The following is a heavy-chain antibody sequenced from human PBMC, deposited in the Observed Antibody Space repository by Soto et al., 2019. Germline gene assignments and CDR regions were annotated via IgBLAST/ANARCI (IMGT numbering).Heavy chain of an antibody. CDR1: GFTFSSYA. D-gene: IGHD6-19*01. V-gene: IGHV3-23*01. CDR3: AKDVMHRAVADPIDY. CDR2: ISGSGGST. Sequence: GGSLRLSCAAFGFTFSSYAMSWVRQAPGKGLEWVSAISGSGGSTYYADSVKGRFTISRDNSKNTLYLQMNSLRAEDTAVYYCAKDVMHRAVADPIDYWGQGTLVTVSS. J-gene: IGHJ4*02.